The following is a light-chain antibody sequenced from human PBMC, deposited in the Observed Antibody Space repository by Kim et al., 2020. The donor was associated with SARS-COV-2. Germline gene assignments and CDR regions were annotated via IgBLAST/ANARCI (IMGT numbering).Light chain of an antibody. V-gene: IGKV1-9*01. CDR2: GAS. Sequence: ASVGDRATITCPARQGIANYLAWYQQNPGKAPKLLIYGASTWQSGVPSRFSGSASGTEFTLTISNVQPEDFATYFCQQFGVYPRTFGQGTKVDIK. J-gene: IGKJ1*01. CDR1: QGIANY. CDR3: QQFGVYPRT.